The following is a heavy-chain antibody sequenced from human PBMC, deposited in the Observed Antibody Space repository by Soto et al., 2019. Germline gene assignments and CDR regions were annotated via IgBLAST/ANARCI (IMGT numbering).Heavy chain of an antibody. CDR3: AKDTFYRDSSGYYVFDY. V-gene: IGHV3-30*18. CDR1: EFTFSSYG. J-gene: IGHJ4*02. CDR2: ISYDGSKK. Sequence: QVQLVESGGGEVQPGRSLRLSCAASEFTFSSYGIHWVRQAPGKGLEWVAVISYDGSKKNYLDSVKGRFTISRDNSKNTMYLEMNSLRAEDTAVYYCAKDTFYRDSSGYYVFDYWGQGTLVTVSS. D-gene: IGHD3-22*01.